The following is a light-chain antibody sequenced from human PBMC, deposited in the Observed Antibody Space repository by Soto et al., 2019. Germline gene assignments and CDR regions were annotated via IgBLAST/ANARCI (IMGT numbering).Light chain of an antibody. CDR3: QQYYISWS. V-gene: IGKV1-5*01. CDR1: QFVSSF. CDR2: DVS. Sequence: DIQMTQSPSTLSASVGDRVTITCRASQFVSSFLVWYQQKPGKVPKLLIFDVSILASGVPSRFSGSGSGTEFTVTISSLQPEDFATYSCQQYYISWSFGQGTKVDIK. J-gene: IGKJ1*01.